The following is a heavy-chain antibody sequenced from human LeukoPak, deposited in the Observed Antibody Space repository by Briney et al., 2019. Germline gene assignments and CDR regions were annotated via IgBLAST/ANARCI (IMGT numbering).Heavy chain of an antibody. Sequence: SETLSLTCTVSGGSISSYYRSWIRQPPGRGLEWIGYIYYSGSTNYNPSLKSRVTISVDTSKNQFSLKLSSVTAADTAVYYCARALYCSGGSCYHKHYYYYGMDVWGQGTTVTVSS. CDR1: GGSISSYY. CDR2: IYYSGST. CDR3: ARALYCSGGSCYHKHYYYYGMDV. D-gene: IGHD2-15*01. V-gene: IGHV4-59*01. J-gene: IGHJ6*02.